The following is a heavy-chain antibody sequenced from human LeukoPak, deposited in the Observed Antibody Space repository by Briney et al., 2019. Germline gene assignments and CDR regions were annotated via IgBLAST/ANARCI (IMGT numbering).Heavy chain of an antibody. J-gene: IGHJ5*02. CDR3: ARGFAVITIFGVVIPNWFDP. V-gene: IGHV4-59*01. CDR2: IYYSGST. Sequence: SETLSLTCAVYGGSFSGYYWSWIRQPPGKGLEWIGYIYYSGSTNYNPSLKSRVTISVDTSKNQFSLKLSSVTAADTAVYYCARGFAVITIFGVVIPNWFDPWGQGTLVTVSS. CDR1: GGSFSGYY. D-gene: IGHD3-3*01.